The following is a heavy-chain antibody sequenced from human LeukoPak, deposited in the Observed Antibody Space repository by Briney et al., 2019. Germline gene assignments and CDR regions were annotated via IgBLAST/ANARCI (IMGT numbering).Heavy chain of an antibody. CDR2: IYYSGST. CDR1: GGSISSSSYY. Sequence: PSGTLSLTCAVSGGSISSSSYYWGWIRQPPGKGLEWIGSIYYSGSTYYNPSLKSRVTISVDTSKNQFSLKLSSVTAADTAVYYCARTLVSRDHSGDTFNWFDPWGQGTLVTVSS. V-gene: IGHV4-39*01. D-gene: IGHD2-15*01. CDR3: ARTLVSRDHSGDTFNWFDP. J-gene: IGHJ5*02.